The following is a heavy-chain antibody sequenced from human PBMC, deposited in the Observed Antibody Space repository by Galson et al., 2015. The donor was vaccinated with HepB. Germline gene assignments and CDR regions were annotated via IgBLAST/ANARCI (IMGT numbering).Heavy chain of an antibody. J-gene: IGHJ6*02. D-gene: IGHD5-24*01. Sequence: SLRLSCAASGFTFSSYAMHWVRQAPGKGLEWVAVISYDGSNKYYADSVKGRFTISRDNSKNTLYLQMNSLRAEDTAVYYCARWLHRGYYGMDVWGQGTTVTVSS. CDR1: GFTFSSYA. CDR3: ARWLHRGYYGMDV. CDR2: ISYDGSNK. V-gene: IGHV3-30-3*01.